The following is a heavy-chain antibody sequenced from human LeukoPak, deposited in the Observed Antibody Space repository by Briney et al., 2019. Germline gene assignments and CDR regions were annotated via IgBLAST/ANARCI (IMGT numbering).Heavy chain of an antibody. Sequence: PGGSLRLSCAATGFTFSTYTMNWVRQAPGKGLEWVSPITSSSSYIYYADSVKGRFTISRDNSKNSLYLQMNSLRAEDTAIYYCARCRIGYNAFDIWGQGTMVTVSS. CDR2: ITSSSSYI. CDR3: ARCRIGYNAFDI. V-gene: IGHV3-21*01. J-gene: IGHJ3*02. CDR1: GFTFSTYT. D-gene: IGHD5-18*01.